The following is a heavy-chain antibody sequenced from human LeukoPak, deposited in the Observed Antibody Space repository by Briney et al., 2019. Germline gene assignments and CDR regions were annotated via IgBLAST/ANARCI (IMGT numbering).Heavy chain of an antibody. Sequence: PSETLSLTCAVYGGSFSGYYWSWIRQPSGKGLEWIGEINHSGSTNYNPSLKSRVTISVDTSKNQFSLKLSSVTAADTAVYYCAIFVVVVAANNYFDYWGQGTLVTVSS. CDR1: GGSFSGYY. V-gene: IGHV4-34*01. D-gene: IGHD2-15*01. CDR3: AIFVVVVAANNYFDY. CDR2: INHSGST. J-gene: IGHJ4*02.